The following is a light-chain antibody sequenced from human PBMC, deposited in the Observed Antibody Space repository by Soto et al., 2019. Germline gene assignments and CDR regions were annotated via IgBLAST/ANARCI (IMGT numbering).Light chain of an antibody. CDR1: QSVSSN. CDR3: QQNNNWPPYT. V-gene: IGKV3-15*01. CDR2: GAS. J-gene: IGKJ2*01. Sequence: EIVMTQSPATLSVSPGERATLSCRASQSVSSNLAWYQQKPGLAPRLLIYGASTRATGIPARFSGSGSGTEFTLTISSLQSEDFAVYYCQQNNNWPPYTFGQGTKLEIK.